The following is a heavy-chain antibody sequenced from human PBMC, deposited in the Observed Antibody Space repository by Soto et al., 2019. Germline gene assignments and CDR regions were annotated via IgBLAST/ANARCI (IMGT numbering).Heavy chain of an antibody. D-gene: IGHD5-12*01. CDR3: ARAGSGYGDAFDI. Sequence: PSETLSLTCTVSGGSISSYYWSWIRQPPGKGLEWIGYIYYSGSTNYNPSLKSRVTISVDTSKNQFSLKLSSVTAAGTAVYYCARAGSGYGDAFDIWGQGTMVTVSS. V-gene: IGHV4-59*01. CDR1: GGSISSYY. CDR2: IYYSGST. J-gene: IGHJ3*02.